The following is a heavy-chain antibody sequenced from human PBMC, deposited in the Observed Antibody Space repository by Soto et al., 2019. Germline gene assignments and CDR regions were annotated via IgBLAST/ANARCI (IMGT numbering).Heavy chain of an antibody. CDR1: GFTFSTYL. CDR3: ARDIPSGASYLDN. J-gene: IGHJ4*02. D-gene: IGHD3-10*01. V-gene: IGHV3-30-3*01. Sequence: PGGSLRLSCAASGFTFSTYLMHWVRQAPGKGLEWVAVISYDGSNKYYADSLKGRFTISRDNAKNSLYLQMNDLRAEDTVVYYCARDIPSGASYLDNWGQGTLVTVSS. CDR2: ISYDGSNK.